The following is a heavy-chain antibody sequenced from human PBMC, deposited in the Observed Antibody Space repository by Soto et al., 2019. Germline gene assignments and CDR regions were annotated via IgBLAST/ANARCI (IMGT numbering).Heavy chain of an antibody. J-gene: IGHJ6*02. CDR1: GFSLTSPGMC. CDR2: IERDDDDK. CDR3: ARSIRGPRRFNGMDV. V-gene: IGHV2-70*13. D-gene: IGHD1-20*01. Sequence: SGPTLVNPPETLTLTCTFSGFSLTSPGMCVSWIRQSPGKALEWLALIERDDDDKYYSTSLTTRLTISKDTRKNQVVLTMANMEPADTATYHCARSIRGPRRFNGMDVGGQGTTVPVYS.